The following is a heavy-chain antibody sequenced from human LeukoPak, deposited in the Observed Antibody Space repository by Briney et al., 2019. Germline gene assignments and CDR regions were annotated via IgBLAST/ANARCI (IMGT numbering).Heavy chain of an antibody. J-gene: IGHJ4*02. CDR2: INPNSGGT. Sequence: ASVKVSCKASGGTFSSYAISWVRQAPGQGLEWMGRINPNSGGTNYAQKFQGRVTMTRDTSISTAYMELSRLRSDDTDVYYCAKGTVGAYEIDYWGQGTLVTVS. V-gene: IGHV1-2*05. CDR3: AKGTVGAYEIDY. CDR1: GGTFSSYA. D-gene: IGHD1-26*01.